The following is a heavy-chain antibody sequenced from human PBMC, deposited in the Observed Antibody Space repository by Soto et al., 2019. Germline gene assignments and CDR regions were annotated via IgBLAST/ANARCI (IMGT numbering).Heavy chain of an antibody. CDR3: ARGTGYYYDSSGSRHFDY. Sequence: QVQLVQSGAEVKKPGASVKVSCKASGYTFTSYGISWVRQAPGQGLEWMGWISAYNGNTNYAQKLQGRVTMTTDTATSTAYMELRSLRSDDTAVYYCARGTGYYYDSSGSRHFDYWGQGTLVTVSS. D-gene: IGHD3-22*01. J-gene: IGHJ4*02. CDR1: GYTFTSYG. V-gene: IGHV1-18*01. CDR2: ISAYNGNT.